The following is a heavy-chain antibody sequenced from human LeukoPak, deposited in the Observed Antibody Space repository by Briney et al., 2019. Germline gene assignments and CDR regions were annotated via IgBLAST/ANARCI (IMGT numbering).Heavy chain of an antibody. V-gene: IGHV4-34*01. CDR1: GGSFSGYY. CDR2: INHSGST. Sequence: PSETLSLTCDVYGGSFSGYYWSWIRQPPGKGLEWIGEINHSGSTNYNPSLKSRVTISVDTSKNQFSLKLSSVTAADTAVYYCAGARWLRPIDYWGQGTLVTVSS. D-gene: IGHD5-12*01. CDR3: AGARWLRPIDY. J-gene: IGHJ4*02.